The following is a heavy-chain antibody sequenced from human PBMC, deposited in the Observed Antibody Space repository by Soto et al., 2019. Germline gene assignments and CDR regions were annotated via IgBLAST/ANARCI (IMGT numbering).Heavy chain of an antibody. CDR2: IYTSGST. Sequence: PSETLSLTGTVSGGSIRSYYGSWIRQPAGKGLEWIGRIYTSGSTNYNPSPKSRVTMSVDTSKNQFSLKVSSVTAADTAVHYCARALGDFWSGYPHDYYYYGMHVWAQAITVTVS. J-gene: IGHJ6*02. CDR3: ARALGDFWSGYPHDYYYYGMHV. V-gene: IGHV4-4*07. D-gene: IGHD3-3*01. CDR1: GGSIRSYY.